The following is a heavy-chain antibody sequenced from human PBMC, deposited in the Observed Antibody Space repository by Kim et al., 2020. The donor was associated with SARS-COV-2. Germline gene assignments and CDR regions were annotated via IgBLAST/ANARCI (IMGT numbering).Heavy chain of an antibody. D-gene: IGHD4-17*01. V-gene: IGHV4-34*01. J-gene: IGHJ5*02. CDR3: ARARYDTVTTFWGNWFDP. CDR1: GGSFSGYY. Sequence: SETLSLTCAVYGGSFSGYYWSWIRQPPGKGLEWIGEINHSGSTNYNPSLKSRVTISVDTSKNQFSLKLSSVTAADTAVYYCARARYDTVTTFWGNWFDPWGQGTLVTVSS. CDR2: INHSGST.